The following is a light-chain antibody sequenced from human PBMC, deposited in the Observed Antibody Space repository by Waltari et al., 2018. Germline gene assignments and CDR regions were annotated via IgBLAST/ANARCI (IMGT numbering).Light chain of an antibody. CDR2: DVT. CDR1: SSDVGSSNL. CDR3: CSFVGSRTSLYV. V-gene: IGLV2-23*02. Sequence: QSALPQPASVSGSPGQSITISCTGTSSDVGSSNLVSWYQHHPGKAPKLIIYDVTKRPSGVSNRFSGSKSGNTASLTISGLQAEDETDYYCCSFVGSRTSLYVFGTGTKVSVL. J-gene: IGLJ1*01.